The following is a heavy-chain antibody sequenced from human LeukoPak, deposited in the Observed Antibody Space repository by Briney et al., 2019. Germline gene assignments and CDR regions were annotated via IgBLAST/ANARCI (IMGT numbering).Heavy chain of an antibody. CDR1: GFTFSSYS. J-gene: IGHJ4*02. CDR2: ISSSSSYI. D-gene: IGHD3-22*01. CDR3: ARDYDSSGYYDY. Sequence: GGSLRLSCAASGFTFSSYSMNWVRQAPGKGLEWVSSISSSSSYIYYADSVKGRFTISRDNAKNSLYLQMNSLRAEDTAVYYCARDYDSSGYYDYWGQGTLVTVSS. V-gene: IGHV3-21*01.